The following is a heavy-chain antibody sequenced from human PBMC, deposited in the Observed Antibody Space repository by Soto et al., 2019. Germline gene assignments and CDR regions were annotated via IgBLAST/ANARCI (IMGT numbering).Heavy chain of an antibody. CDR1: GITFRNHW. J-gene: IGHJ4*02. Sequence: PGGSLRLSCVASGITFRNHWMTWVRQAPGKGLEWISYIRRNGEMIQYVDSARGRFTISRDNAENSVYLEMDSLRAEDTALYYCARDVDADFRTDFDYWGRGTLVTVSS. D-gene: IGHD4-17*01. CDR3: ARDVDADFRTDFDY. V-gene: IGHV3-11*01. CDR2: IRRNGEMI.